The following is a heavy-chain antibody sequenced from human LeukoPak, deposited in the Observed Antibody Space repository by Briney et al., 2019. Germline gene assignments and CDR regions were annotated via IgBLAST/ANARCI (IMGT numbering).Heavy chain of an antibody. CDR2: IHGTGVT. D-gene: IGHD2-8*01. Sequence: SETLSPTCTVSGGSISHNYWTWIRQSAGKGLEWIGRIHGTGVTNYKPSLKSRVTISVDKSKNQFSVTLSSVTAADTAVYYCARTPPYADSYHFDSWGQGLLVTVSS. CDR1: GGSISHNY. J-gene: IGHJ4*02. CDR3: ARTPPYADSYHFDS. V-gene: IGHV4-4*07.